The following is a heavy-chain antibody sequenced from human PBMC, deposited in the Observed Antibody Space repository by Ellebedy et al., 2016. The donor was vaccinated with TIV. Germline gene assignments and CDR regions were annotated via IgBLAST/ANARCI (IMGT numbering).Heavy chain of an antibody. Sequence: SETLSLTCTASGVSISDYYWSWIRQPPGKGLEWIGYISYSGCTNYNPSLESRVTISVDTSKNQFSLNLSSVTAADTAVYYCARVIDCSGGSCQDYWGQGTLVTVSS. CDR1: GVSISDYY. D-gene: IGHD2-15*01. CDR2: ISYSGCT. CDR3: ARVIDCSGGSCQDY. J-gene: IGHJ4*02. V-gene: IGHV4-59*01.